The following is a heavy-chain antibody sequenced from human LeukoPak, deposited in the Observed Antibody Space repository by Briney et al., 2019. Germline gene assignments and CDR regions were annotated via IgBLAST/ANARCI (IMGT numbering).Heavy chain of an antibody. J-gene: IGHJ4*02. D-gene: IGHD2-15*01. CDR1: GDSISNYY. CDR2: IYYSGST. CDR3: ARETCSGGSCFQFDF. Sequence: SETLSLTCTVSGDSISNYYWSWIRQSPGKGLEWIGYIYYSGSTNYNPSLKSRVAISVDTSKNQFSLKLSSVTAADTAVYYCARETCSGGSCFQFDFWGQGTLVTVSS. V-gene: IGHV4-59*01.